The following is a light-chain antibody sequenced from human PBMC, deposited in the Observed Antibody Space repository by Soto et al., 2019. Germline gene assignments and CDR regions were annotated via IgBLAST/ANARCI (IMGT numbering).Light chain of an antibody. J-gene: IGLJ2*01. CDR1: SSDVGGYNY. V-gene: IGLV2-8*01. CDR2: EVS. CDR3: SSYAGSNNVV. Sequence: QSVLTQPPSASGSPGQSVTISCTGTSSDVGGYNYVSWYQQHPGKAPKLMIYEVSKRPSGVPDRLSGSKSGNTASLIVSWLQAEDEADYYCSSYAGSNNVVFGGGTQLTVL.